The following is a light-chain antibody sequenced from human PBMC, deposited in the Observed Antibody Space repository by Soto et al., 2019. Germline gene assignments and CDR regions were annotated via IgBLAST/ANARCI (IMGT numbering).Light chain of an antibody. CDR1: QSISSY. CDR3: QQSYSNPYT. CDR2: AAS. V-gene: IGKV1-39*01. J-gene: IGKJ3*01. Sequence: DIQMTQSPSYLSASVGDRVTITCRASQSISSYLNWYQQKPGTAPKLLIYAASSLQSGVPSRFSGSGSGTDFTLTISSLQPEDFATYDCQQSYSNPYTFGPGTKVDIK.